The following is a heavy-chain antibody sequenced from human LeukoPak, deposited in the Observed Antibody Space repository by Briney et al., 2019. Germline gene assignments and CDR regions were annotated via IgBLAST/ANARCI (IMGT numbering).Heavy chain of an antibody. Sequence: TSETLSLTCTVPGGSISSSSYYWGWIRQPPGKGLEWIGSIYYSGSTYYNPSLKSRVTISVDTSKNQFSLKLSSVTAADTAVYYCASPFRIAAAGEFDYWGQGTLVTVSS. D-gene: IGHD6-13*01. J-gene: IGHJ4*02. V-gene: IGHV4-39*07. CDR3: ASPFRIAAAGEFDY. CDR1: GGSISSSSYY. CDR2: IYYSGST.